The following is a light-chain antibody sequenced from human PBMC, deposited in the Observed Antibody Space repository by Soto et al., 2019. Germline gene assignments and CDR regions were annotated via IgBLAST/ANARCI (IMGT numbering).Light chain of an antibody. V-gene: IGLV2-23*02. CDR2: EVS. Sequence: QSALTQPASVFGSPGQSITISCTGTSSDVGSYNLVSWYQQHPGKAPKLMIYEVSKRPSGVSNRFSGSKSGNTASLTISGLQAEDEADYYCCSYAGSSLLYVFGTGTKVTVL. CDR1: SSDVGSYNL. J-gene: IGLJ1*01. CDR3: CSYAGSSLLYV.